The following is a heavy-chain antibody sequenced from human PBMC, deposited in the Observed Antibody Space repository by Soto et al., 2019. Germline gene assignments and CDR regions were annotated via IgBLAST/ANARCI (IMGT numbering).Heavy chain of an antibody. CDR3: ARDGGCRDGYTVGCNWFDP. J-gene: IGHJ5*02. CDR2: IWYDGSNK. Sequence: GGSLRLSCAASGLTFSSYGMHWVRQAPGKGLDWVAVIWYDGSNKYYADSVKGRFTISRDNSKNTLYLQMNSLRAEDTAVYYCARDGGCRDGYTVGCNWFDPWGQGTLVTVSS. CDR1: GLTFSSYG. D-gene: IGHD5-12*01. V-gene: IGHV3-33*01.